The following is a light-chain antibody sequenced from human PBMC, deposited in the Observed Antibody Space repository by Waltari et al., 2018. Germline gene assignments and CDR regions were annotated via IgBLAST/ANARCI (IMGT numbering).Light chain of an antibody. CDR2: AAS. V-gene: IGKV1-39*01. CDR3: HQTYSNLIT. Sequence: DIQMTQSPSSLSASVGDRFSITCRASQTIENYLNWYQLKPGKAPKLLIYAASSLQSGVPSRFSGSGSGTDFTLTITSLQPEDFATYYCHQTYSNLITFGQGTRL. J-gene: IGKJ5*01. CDR1: QTIENY.